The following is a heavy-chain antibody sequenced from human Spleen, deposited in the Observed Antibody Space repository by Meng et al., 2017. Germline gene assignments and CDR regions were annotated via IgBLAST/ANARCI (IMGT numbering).Heavy chain of an antibody. V-gene: IGHV3-20*01. CDR3: AKGRDLQWFGVFDP. CDR1: GFTFEDYV. D-gene: IGHD3-10*01. J-gene: IGHJ5*02. Sequence: GGSLRLSCEASGFTFEDYVMNWVRQVPGKGLEWVSGINWYGGSAGYADSVKGRFTISRDNAKNSLYLQMNSLRAEDTAVYHCAKGRDLQWFGVFDPWGQGTQVTVSS. CDR2: INWYGGSA.